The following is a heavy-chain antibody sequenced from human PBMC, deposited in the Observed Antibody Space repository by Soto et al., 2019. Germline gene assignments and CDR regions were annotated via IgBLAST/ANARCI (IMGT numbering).Heavy chain of an antibody. CDR1: GGSISSGDYY. J-gene: IGHJ6*02. CDR2: IYYSGST. CDR3: AREGHGSGCYQGAVADGYGMDV. Sequence: PSETLSLACTVSGGSISSGDYYWSWIRQPPGKGLEWIGYIYYSGSTYYNPSLKSRVTISVDTSKNQFSLKLSSVTAADTAVYYCAREGHGSGCYQGAVADGYGMDVWRQGTTVTVSS. D-gene: IGHD3-10*01. V-gene: IGHV4-30-4*01.